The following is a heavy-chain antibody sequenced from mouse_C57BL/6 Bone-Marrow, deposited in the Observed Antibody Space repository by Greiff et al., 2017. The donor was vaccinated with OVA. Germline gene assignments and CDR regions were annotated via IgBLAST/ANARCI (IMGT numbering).Heavy chain of an antibody. J-gene: IGHJ1*03. Sequence: VQLQQPGAELVKPGASVKLSCKASGYTFTSYWMHWVKQRPGRGLEWIGRIDPNSGGTKYNEKFKSKATLTVDKPSSTAYMQLSSLTSEDAEVYDCERSDLYDDYGWWCFDVWGTGTTVTVSA. V-gene: IGHV1-72*01. CDR1: GYTFTSYW. CDR2: IDPNSGGT. D-gene: IGHD2-4*01. CDR3: ERSDLYDDYGWWCFDV.